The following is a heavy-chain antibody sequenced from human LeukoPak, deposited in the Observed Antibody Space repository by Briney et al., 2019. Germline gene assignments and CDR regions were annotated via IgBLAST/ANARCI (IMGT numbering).Heavy chain of an antibody. V-gene: IGHV6-1*01. J-gene: IGHJ4*02. CDR2: TYYRSSWFH. Sequence: SHTLSLTCAICGDSVSSKIPAWNWIRQSPSGALEWLGRTYYRSSWFHDYAVSVKSRITINADTSKNQFCVQLNSITPEDPAVYYCARQRNGALDYWGQGTLVTVSS. CDR3: ARQRNGALDY. CDR1: GDSVSSKIPA. D-gene: IGHD1-1*01.